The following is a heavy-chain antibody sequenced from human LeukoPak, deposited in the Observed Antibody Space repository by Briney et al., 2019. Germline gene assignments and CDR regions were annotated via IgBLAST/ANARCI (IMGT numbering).Heavy chain of an antibody. CDR1: GFTFSNAW. J-gene: IGHJ4*02. CDR2: IKSKTDGGTT. D-gene: IGHD5-18*01. CDR3: TTGLYSYGHGLAY. V-gene: IGHV3-15*01. Sequence: GGSLRLSCAASGFTFSNAWMSWVRQAPGKGLEWVGRIKSKTDGGTTDYAAPVKGRFTISRDDSKNTLYLQMNSLKAEDTAVYYCTTGLYSYGHGLAYWGQGTLVPVSS.